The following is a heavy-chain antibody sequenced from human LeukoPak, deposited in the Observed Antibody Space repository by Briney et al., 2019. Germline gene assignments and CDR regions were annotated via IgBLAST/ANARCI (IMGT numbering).Heavy chain of an antibody. Sequence: ASVKVSCKASGYTFNHRGISWVRQAPGQGLEWMGWISCFNGDTHYAQKFQGRVTMTTDTSTTTAYMELRSLRSDDTALYYCARDPSNTSGRYAYFDYWGQGTLVTVSS. V-gene: IGHV1-18*01. CDR3: ARDPSNTSGRYAYFDY. J-gene: IGHJ4*02. CDR1: GYTFNHRG. D-gene: IGHD6-19*01. CDR2: ISCFNGDT.